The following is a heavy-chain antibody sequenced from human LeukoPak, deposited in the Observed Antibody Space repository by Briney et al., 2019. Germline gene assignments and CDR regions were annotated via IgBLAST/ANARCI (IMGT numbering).Heavy chain of an antibody. CDR3: ARALRRGQGDYVPVL. CDR2: IYPGDSET. J-gene: IGHJ4*02. D-gene: IGHD4-17*01. V-gene: IGHV5-51*01. Sequence: GESLKISCKASGYKFTNYWIGWVRQMPGKGLEWMTIIYPGDSETRYSPSFQGQVTISADKSIGTMYLQWNSLKASDTAMYYCARALRRGQGDYVPVLWGQGTLVIVSS. CDR1: GYKFTNYW.